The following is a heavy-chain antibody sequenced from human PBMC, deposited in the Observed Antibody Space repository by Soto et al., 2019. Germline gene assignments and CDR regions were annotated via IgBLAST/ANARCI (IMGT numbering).Heavy chain of an antibody. J-gene: IGHJ3*02. D-gene: IGHD3-3*01. CDR1: GYPVTAYY. Sequence: QLHLVQSGAVVKKPGASVTVSCSASGYPVTAYYMHWVRQAPGRGLEWMGGINPATGAAKYTQTFQGRVTMTRDASPSTAFMELSGLASEDTAGLYCAKGGGVGVAGSAAFDMWGQGTLVTVSS. CDR2: INPATGAA. CDR3: AKGGGVGVAGSAAFDM. V-gene: IGHV1-2*02.